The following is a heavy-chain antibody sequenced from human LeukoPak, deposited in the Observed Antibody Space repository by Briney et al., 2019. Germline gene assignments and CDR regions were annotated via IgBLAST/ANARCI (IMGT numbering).Heavy chain of an antibody. CDR2: IYYSGTT. V-gene: IGHV4-39*02. J-gene: IGHJ1*01. CDR1: GGSISSTTYY. Sequence: SETLSLTCTVSGGSISSTTYYWGWIRQPPGTGLEWIGTIYYSGTTYYNPSLKSRVTISVDTSKNQFSLELSSMTAADTAVYYCARGPTLKYFHHWGQGTLVSVSS. CDR3: ARGPTLKYFHH.